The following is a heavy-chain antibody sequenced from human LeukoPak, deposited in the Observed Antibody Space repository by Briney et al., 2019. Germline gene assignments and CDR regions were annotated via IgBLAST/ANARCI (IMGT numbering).Heavy chain of an antibody. Sequence: SETLSLTCTVSGGSISSYYWSWIRQPPGKGLEWIGYIYYSGSTNYNPSLKSRVTISVDTSKNQFSLKLNSVTAADTAVYYCARGWWLPEYFDYWGQGTLVTVSS. J-gene: IGHJ4*02. CDR2: IYYSGST. CDR1: GGSISSYY. D-gene: IGHD5-12*01. V-gene: IGHV4-59*01. CDR3: ARGWWLPEYFDY.